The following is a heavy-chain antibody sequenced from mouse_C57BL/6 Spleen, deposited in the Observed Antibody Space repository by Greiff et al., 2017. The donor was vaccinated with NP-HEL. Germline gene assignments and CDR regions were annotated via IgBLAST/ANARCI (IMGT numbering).Heavy chain of an antibody. Sequence: EVQLQQSGPELVKPGASVKISCKASGYTFTDYYMNWVKQSHGKSLEWIGDINPNNGGTSYNQKFKGKATLTVDKSSSTAYMELRSLTSEDSAVYYCARGGYGSSYGTRYFDYWGQGTTLTVSS. D-gene: IGHD1-1*01. CDR3: ARGGYGSSYGTRYFDY. V-gene: IGHV1-26*01. CDR1: GYTFTDYY. J-gene: IGHJ2*01. CDR2: INPNNGGT.